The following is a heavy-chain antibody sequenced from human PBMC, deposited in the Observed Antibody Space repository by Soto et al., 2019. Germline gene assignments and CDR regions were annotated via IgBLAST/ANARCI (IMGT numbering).Heavy chain of an antibody. D-gene: IGHD3-10*01. CDR2: INHSGSN. J-gene: IGHJ6*02. Sequence: PSETLSLTCSVYGGSFSGYYWSWIRQPPGKGQEWIGEINHSGSNNYNPSLKSRVTISVDTSKNQFSLKLSSVTAADTAVYYCAIAAKGDGITMVRNYGMDVWGQGTTVTVSS. CDR1: GGSFSGYY. CDR3: AIAAKGDGITMVRNYGMDV. V-gene: IGHV4-34*01.